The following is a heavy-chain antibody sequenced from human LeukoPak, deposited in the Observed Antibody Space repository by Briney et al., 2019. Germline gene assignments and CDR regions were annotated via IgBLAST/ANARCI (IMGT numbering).Heavy chain of an antibody. V-gene: IGHV3-48*03. D-gene: IGHD5-12*01. Sequence: GGSLRLSCAASGFTFSSYEMNWVRQAPGKGLEWVSYISSSGSTIYYADSAKGRFTISRDNAKNSLYLQMNSLRAEDTAVYYCARDLGDIVATMIFDYWGQGTLVTVSS. CDR3: ARDLGDIVATMIFDY. CDR2: ISSSGSTI. CDR1: GFTFSSYE. J-gene: IGHJ4*02.